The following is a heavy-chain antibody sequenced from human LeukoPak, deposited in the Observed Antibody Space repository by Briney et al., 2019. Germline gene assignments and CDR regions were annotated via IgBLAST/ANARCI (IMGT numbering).Heavy chain of an antibody. CDR2: ISNSGYSA. CDR1: GFTFSSYA. V-gene: IGHV3-23*01. J-gene: IGHJ4*02. CDR3: AQASSDYDKFPFFDY. Sequence: QSGGSLRLSCAASGFTFSSYAMSWVRQAPGKGLEWVSGISNSGYSAFYADSVKGRFTISRDSSKKTLYLQMDSLRAEDAAVYYCAQASSDYDKFPFFDYWGQGTPVTVSS. D-gene: IGHD5-12*01.